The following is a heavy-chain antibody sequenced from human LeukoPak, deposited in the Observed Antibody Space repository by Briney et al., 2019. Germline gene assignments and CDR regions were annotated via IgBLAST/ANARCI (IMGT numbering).Heavy chain of an antibody. CDR2: IYYSGST. J-gene: IGHJ4*02. V-gene: IGHV4-39*07. CDR3: ARSGGVWLLTYYFDY. Sequence: KPSETLSLTCTVSGGSISSSSYYWGWIRQPPGKGLEWIGSIYYSGSTYYNPSLKSRVTISVDTSKNQFSLKLSSVTAADTAVYYCARSGGVWLLTYYFDYWGQGTLVTVSS. CDR1: GGSISSSSYY. D-gene: IGHD3-22*01.